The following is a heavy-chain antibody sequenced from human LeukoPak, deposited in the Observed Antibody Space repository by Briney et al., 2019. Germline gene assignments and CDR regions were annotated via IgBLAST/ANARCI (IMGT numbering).Heavy chain of an antibody. J-gene: IGHJ6*03. CDR2: IYYSGST. Sequence: SETLSLTCAVYGGSFSGYYWSWIRQPPGEGLEWIGYIYYSGSTNYNPSLKSRVTISVDTSKNQFSLNLTSVTAADTAVYYCATSAYYYYMDVWGKGTTVTVSS. CDR3: ATSAYYYYMDV. V-gene: IGHV4-59*01. CDR1: GGSFSGYY.